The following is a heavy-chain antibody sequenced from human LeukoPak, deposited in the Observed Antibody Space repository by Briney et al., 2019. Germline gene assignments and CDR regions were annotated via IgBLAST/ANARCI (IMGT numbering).Heavy chain of an antibody. Sequence: ASVKVSCKASGYTFTGYYMHWVRQAPGQGLEWIGWINPNSGGTNYAQKFQGRVTMTRDTSISTAYMELSRLRSDDTAVYYCARDAPNSSSWFFYNWFDPWGQGTLVTVSS. CDR2: INPNSGGT. V-gene: IGHV1-2*02. J-gene: IGHJ5*02. CDR3: ARDAPNSSSWFFYNWFDP. D-gene: IGHD6-13*01. CDR1: GYTFTGYY.